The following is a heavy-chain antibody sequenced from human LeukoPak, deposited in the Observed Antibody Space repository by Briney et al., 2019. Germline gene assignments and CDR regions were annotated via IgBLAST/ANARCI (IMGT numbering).Heavy chain of an antibody. Sequence: PGGSLRLSCAASGFTFSRYGMHWVRQAPGKGLEWVAFIRYDESNKFYADSVKGRFTISRDNSKNTLYLQMNSLRAEDTAVYYCAKGSYSSSREGHGAFDIWGQGTMVTVSS. CDR3: AKGSYSSSREGHGAFDI. J-gene: IGHJ3*02. V-gene: IGHV3-30*02. CDR1: GFTFSRYG. CDR2: IRYDESNK. D-gene: IGHD6-13*01.